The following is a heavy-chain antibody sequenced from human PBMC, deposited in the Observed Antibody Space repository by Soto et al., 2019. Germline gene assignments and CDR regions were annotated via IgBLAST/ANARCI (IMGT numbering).Heavy chain of an antibody. V-gene: IGHV4-31*03. Sequence: QVQLQESGPGLVKPSQTLSLTCTVSGGSISSGGYYWSWIRQHPGKGLEWIGYIYYSGSTYYNPSLKSRVTIAVDTSMNQFALKLGSVAAADTAVYYCASSTVTTDRTRNDAFDIWGKGTMVTVSS. CDR2: IYYSGST. CDR3: ASSTVTTDRTRNDAFDI. D-gene: IGHD4-17*01. CDR1: GGSISSGGYY. J-gene: IGHJ3*02.